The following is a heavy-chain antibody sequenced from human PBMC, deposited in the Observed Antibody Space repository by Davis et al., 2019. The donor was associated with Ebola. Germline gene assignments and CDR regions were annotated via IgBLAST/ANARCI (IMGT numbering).Heavy chain of an antibody. CDR2: ISSNGETT. D-gene: IGHD6-19*01. Sequence: GESLKISCAASGFTFSSYAMHWVRQAPGKGLESVSRISSNGETTYYAESVKGRFTISRDNSKNTLYLQMNSLRAEDTAVYYCARGSGGRREVAGIWSRATVYWHFDLWGRGTLVTVSS. CDR3: ARGSGGRREVAGIWSRATVYWHFDL. CDR1: GFTFSSYA. J-gene: IGHJ2*01. V-gene: IGHV3-64*04.